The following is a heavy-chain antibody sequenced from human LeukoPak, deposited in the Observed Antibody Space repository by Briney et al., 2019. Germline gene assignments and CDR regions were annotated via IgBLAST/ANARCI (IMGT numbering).Heavy chain of an antibody. CDR3: ARGRRDFWSGYYYMDV. CDR1: GFTFSSYW. Sequence: GGSLRLSCAASGFTFSSYWMHWVRQAPGKGLVWVSRINTDGSSTSYADSVKGRFTISRDNAKNTLYLQMNSLRAEDTAVYYCARGRRDFWSGYYYMDVWGKGTTVTVSS. V-gene: IGHV3-74*01. D-gene: IGHD3-3*01. J-gene: IGHJ6*03. CDR2: INTDGSST.